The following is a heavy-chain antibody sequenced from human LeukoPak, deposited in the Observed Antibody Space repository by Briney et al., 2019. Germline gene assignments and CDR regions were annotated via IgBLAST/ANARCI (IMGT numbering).Heavy chain of an antibody. J-gene: IGHJ5*02. CDR1: GGSISNYY. CDR2: IYDSGST. Sequence: PSETLSLTCTVSGGSISNYYWSWIRQPPGEGLEWIAYIYDSGSTSYNPSLKSRVTISVDTSKNQFSLKLSSVTAADTAVYYCAKRTTVTTMHGNWFDPWGQGTLVTVSS. D-gene: IGHD4-17*01. V-gene: IGHV4-59*12. CDR3: AKRTTVTTMHGNWFDP.